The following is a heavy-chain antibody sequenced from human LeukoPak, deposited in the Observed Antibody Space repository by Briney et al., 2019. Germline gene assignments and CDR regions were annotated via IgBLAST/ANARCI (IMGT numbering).Heavy chain of an antibody. CDR3: ARERKPHIWRGYYFDY. D-gene: IGHD3-10*01. Sequence: HRASVKVSCKASGGTFSSYAISWVRQAPGQGLEWMGRIIPILGIANYAQKFQGRVTITADKSTSTAYMELSSLRSEDTAVYYCARERKPHIWRGYYFDYWGQGTLVTVSS. CDR1: GGTFSSYA. V-gene: IGHV1-69*04. CDR2: IIPILGIA. J-gene: IGHJ4*02.